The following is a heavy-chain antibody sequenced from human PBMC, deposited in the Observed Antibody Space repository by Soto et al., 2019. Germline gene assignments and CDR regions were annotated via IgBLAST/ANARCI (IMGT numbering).Heavy chain of an antibody. J-gene: IGHJ4*02. V-gene: IGHV4-39*01. CDR2: IYYSGST. Sequence: QLQLQESGPGLVKPSETLSLTCTVSGGSISSSSYYWGWIRQPPGKGLEWIGSIYYSGSTYYNPSLKSRVTISVDTSESQFSLKLSSVTAADTAVYYCASSYGDYVSYWGQGTLVTVSS. CDR1: GGSISSSSYY. CDR3: ASSYGDYVSY. D-gene: IGHD4-17*01.